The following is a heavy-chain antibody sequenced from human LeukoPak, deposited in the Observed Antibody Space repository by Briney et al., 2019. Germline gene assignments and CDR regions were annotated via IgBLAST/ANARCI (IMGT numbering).Heavy chain of an antibody. CDR1: GGSFSGYY. J-gene: IGHJ3*02. CDR3: ASGRIAVAGRDAFDI. D-gene: IGHD6-19*01. CDR2: INHSGST. Sequence: PSETRSLTCAVYGGSFSGYYWSWIRQPPGKGLEWIGEINHSGSTNYNPSLKSRVTISVDTSKNQFSLKLSSVTAADTAVYYCASGRIAVAGRDAFDIWGQGTMVTVSS. V-gene: IGHV4-34*01.